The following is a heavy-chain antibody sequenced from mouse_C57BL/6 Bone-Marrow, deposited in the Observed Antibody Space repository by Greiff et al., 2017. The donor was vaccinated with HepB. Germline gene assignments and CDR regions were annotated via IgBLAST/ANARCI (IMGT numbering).Heavy chain of an antibody. V-gene: IGHV3-6*01. Sequence: DVQLQESGPGLVKPSQSLSLTCSVTGYSITSGYYWNWIRQFPGNKLEWMGYISYDGSNNYNPSLKNRISITRDTSKNQFFLKLNSVTTEDTATYYCAREGGDGFDYWGQGTTLTVSS. CDR3: AREGGDGFDY. CDR2: ISYDGSN. CDR1: GYSITSGYY. J-gene: IGHJ2*01.